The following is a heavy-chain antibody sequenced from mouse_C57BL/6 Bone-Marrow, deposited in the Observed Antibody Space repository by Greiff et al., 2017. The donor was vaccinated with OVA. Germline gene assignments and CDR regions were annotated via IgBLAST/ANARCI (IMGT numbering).Heavy chain of an antibody. V-gene: IGHV14-4*01. D-gene: IGHD1-1*01. CDR1: GFNITDDY. J-gene: IGHJ4*01. CDR3: TTRVTTVAPDYYAMDY. Sequence: VQLKESGAELVRPGASVKLSCTASGFNITDDYMHWVKQRPEQGLEWIGWIDPENGDTEYASTFQGKATITADTSSNTAYLQLSSLTSEDTAVYYCTTRVTTVAPDYYAMDYWGQGTSVTVSS. CDR2: IDPENGDT.